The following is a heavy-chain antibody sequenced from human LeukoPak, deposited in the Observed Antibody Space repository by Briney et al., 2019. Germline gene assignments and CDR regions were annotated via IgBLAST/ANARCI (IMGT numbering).Heavy chain of an antibody. CDR3: ARDLTGGWSPFDY. CDR2: IYYSGST. J-gene: IGHJ4*02. Sequence: SETLSLTCAVSGGSISSGGYSWSWIRQPPGKGLEWIGYIYYSGSTYYNPSLKSRVTISVDTSKNQFSLKLSSVTAADTAVYYCARDLTGGWSPFDYWGQGTLVTVSS. CDR1: GGSISSGGYS. D-gene: IGHD6-19*01. V-gene: IGHV4-30-4*07.